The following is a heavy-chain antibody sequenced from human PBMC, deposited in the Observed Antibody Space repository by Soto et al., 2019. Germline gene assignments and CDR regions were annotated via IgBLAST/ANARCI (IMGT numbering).Heavy chain of an antibody. J-gene: IGHJ5*02. CDR1: GGSISSGGYY. CDR3: ARAGHSSSSEGANWFDP. CDR2: IYYSGST. D-gene: IGHD6-6*01. Sequence: QVQLQESGPGLVKPSQTLSLTCTVSGGSISSGGYYWSWIRQHPGKDLECIGYIYYSGSTYFNPSRKSRLTISVDTSKNHFALQLSSVTAADTAVYYCARAGHSSSSEGANWFDPWGQGTLVTVSS. V-gene: IGHV4-31*03.